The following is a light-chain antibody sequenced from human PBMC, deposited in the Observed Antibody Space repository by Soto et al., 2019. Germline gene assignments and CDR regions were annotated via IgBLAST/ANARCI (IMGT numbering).Light chain of an antibody. CDR3: NAQADNGKHV. Sequence: QSALTQPPSASGSPGQSVTISCTGNSNDVGHSSFISWYQQHPGKGPKLIIYEVSKRPSGVPERLPDSKSGNTASLSVSGLQDEDEADYFCNAQADNGKHVFGTGTKLTVL. V-gene: IGLV2-8*01. J-gene: IGLJ1*01. CDR2: EVS. CDR1: SNDVGHSSF.